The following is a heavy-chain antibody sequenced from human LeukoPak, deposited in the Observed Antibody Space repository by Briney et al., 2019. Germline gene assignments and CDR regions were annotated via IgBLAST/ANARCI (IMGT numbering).Heavy chain of an antibody. CDR2: VNPSGGAT. Sequence: GASVEVSCKASGYDFTYYYVHWVRQAPGQGPEWMGWVNPSGGATKYAQKFQDRVTLTRDTSISTAYLELSGLRSDDTAVYYCVTYTSAIQYFLYWGLGTLVTVSS. J-gene: IGHJ4*02. CDR1: GYDFTYYY. V-gene: IGHV1-2*02. CDR3: VTYTSAIQYFLY. D-gene: IGHD6-19*01.